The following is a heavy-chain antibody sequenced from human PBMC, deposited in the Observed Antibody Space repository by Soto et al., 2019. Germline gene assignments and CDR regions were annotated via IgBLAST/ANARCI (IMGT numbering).Heavy chain of an antibody. CDR2: ISSSSTYK. V-gene: IGHV3-21*01. Sequence: VQLVESGGGLVTPGGSLRLSCAASGFTFSLYSMIWVRQAPGKGLEWVSSISSSSTYKFYADSMKGRFTISRDNAKNSLFLQMDSLRADDTAVYYCARARATDSRPHYWGQGTLLTVSS. CDR3: ARARATDSRPHY. D-gene: IGHD3-22*01. J-gene: IGHJ4*02. CDR1: GFTFSLYS.